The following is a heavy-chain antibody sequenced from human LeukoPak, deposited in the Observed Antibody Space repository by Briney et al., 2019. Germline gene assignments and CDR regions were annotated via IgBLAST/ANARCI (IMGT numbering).Heavy chain of an antibody. D-gene: IGHD6-6*01. CDR3: ARLTRLSTSPDRYYLDY. CDR1: GDSISSYY. Sequence: SETLSLTCTVSGDSISSYYWSWIRQPPGKGLEWIGYIYASGGTNYIPSLKGRVTISIDTSKNHFSLKLSSVTAADSAVYYSARLTRLSTSPDRYYLDYWGQGTMVTVSS. J-gene: IGHJ4*02. V-gene: IGHV4-4*09. CDR2: IYASGGT.